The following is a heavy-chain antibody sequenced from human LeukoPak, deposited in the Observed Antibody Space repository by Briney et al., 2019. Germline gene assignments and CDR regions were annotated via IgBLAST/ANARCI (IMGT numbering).Heavy chain of an antibody. Sequence: SVKVSCKVSGGTFNMYGISWVRQAPGQGLEWMGRIIPILGIANYAQKFQGRVTITADTSATTAYMELSSLRSEDTAVYYCARDLELRGAWGQGTLVTVSS. CDR3: ARDLELRGA. J-gene: IGHJ4*02. V-gene: IGHV1-69*04. D-gene: IGHD3-10*01. CDR2: IIPILGIA. CDR1: GGTFNMYG.